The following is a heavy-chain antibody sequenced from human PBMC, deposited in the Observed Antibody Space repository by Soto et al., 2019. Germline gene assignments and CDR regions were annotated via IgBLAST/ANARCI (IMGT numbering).Heavy chain of an antibody. J-gene: IGHJ5*02. D-gene: IGHD1-26*01. CDR1: GYTFTSYY. CDR2: INPSGGST. Sequence: QVQLVQSGAEVKKPGASVKVSCKASGYTFTSYYMHWVRQAPGQGLEWMGIINPSGGSTSYAQKFQGRVTMTRDTSTSTLYMELSSLRSEDTAVYYCAYGDASGSYYKVQGFDPWGQGTLVTVSS. CDR3: AYGDASGSYYKVQGFDP. V-gene: IGHV1-46*01.